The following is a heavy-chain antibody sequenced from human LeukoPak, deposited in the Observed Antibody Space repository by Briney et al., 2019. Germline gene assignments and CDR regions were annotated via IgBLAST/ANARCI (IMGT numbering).Heavy chain of an antibody. J-gene: IGHJ4*02. Sequence: QTGGSLRLSCAASGFTFSNYGMQWVRQAPGKGLEWVAIISYDGSVRYYGDSVRGRFAISRDNSKNTVYLQMNSLRADDTAVYYCARDRDLGVVTPWCDYWGQGVLVTVSS. CDR3: ARDRDLGVVTPWCDY. CDR1: GFTFSNYG. CDR2: ISYDGSVR. D-gene: IGHD2-2*01. V-gene: IGHV3-30*03.